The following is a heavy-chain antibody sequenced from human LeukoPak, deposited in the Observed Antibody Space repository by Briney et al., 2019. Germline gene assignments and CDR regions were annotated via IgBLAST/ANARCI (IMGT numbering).Heavy chain of an antibody. D-gene: IGHD3-10*01. CDR3: ASYGESTWAFDI. Sequence: ASVKVSCKASGYTFTGYYMHWVRQAPGQGLEWMGRINPNSGGTNYAQKFQGRVTMTRDTAISTAYMELRRLRSDDTAVYYCASYGESTWAFDIWGQGTMVTVSS. J-gene: IGHJ3*02. CDR1: GYTFTGYY. V-gene: IGHV1-2*06. CDR2: INPNSGGT.